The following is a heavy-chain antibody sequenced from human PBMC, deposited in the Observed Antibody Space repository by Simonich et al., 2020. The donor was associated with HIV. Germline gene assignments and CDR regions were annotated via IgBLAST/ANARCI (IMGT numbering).Heavy chain of an antibody. V-gene: IGHV2-70*04. Sequence: QVTLKESGPALVKPTQTLTLTCTFSGFSLSTSGMRVSWIRQPPGKALEWLARIDWDEDKFYSTSLKTRLTISKDTAKNQVVLTMTNMDPVDTATYYCARTPIIRGIIVAFDIWGQGTMVTVSS. CDR3: ARTPIIRGIIVAFDI. D-gene: IGHD3-10*01. CDR1: GFSLSTSGMR. CDR2: IDWDEDK. J-gene: IGHJ3*02.